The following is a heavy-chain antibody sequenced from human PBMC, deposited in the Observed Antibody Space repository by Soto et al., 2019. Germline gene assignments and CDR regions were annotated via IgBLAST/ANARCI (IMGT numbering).Heavy chain of an antibody. CDR3: ARVEAPFGESLH. V-gene: IGHV1-18*01. D-gene: IGHD3-10*01. J-gene: IGHJ4*02. CDR2: ISPDDGNT. CDR1: GYTFNSHT. Sequence: ASVKVSCKTSGYTFNSHTIAWVRQAPGQGLEWLGWISPDDGNTEYEQEFQGRVTMTADTLTNNAYLELRSLKSDDTAIYYCARVEAPFGESLHWGQGTPVTVSS.